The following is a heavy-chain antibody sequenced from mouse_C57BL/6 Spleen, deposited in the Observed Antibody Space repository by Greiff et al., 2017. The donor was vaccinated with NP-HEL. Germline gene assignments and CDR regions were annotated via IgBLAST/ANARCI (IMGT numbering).Heavy chain of an antibody. J-gene: IGHJ4*01. CDR2: INPTDGGT. Sequence: EVQLQQSGPELVKPGASVKISCKASGYTFTDYYMHWVKQSHGKSLEWIGDINPTDGGTSYNQKFKGKATLTVDTSSSTAYMELRSLTSEDSAVYDGVREWDAMDYWGQGTSVTVSS. CDR1: GYTFTDYY. CDR3: VREWDAMDY. D-gene: IGHD4-1*01. V-gene: IGHV1-26*01.